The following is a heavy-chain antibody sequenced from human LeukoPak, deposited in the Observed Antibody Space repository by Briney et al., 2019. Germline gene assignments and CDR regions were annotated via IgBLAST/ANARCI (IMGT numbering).Heavy chain of an antibody. Sequence: GGSLRLSCAASGFTLSSSSISWVRQAPGKGLEWVSAISGSGGSTYYADSVKGRFTISRDNSKNTLYLQMNSLRAEDTAVYYCAKDSIAAADPGYYYGMDVWGQGTTVTVSS. D-gene: IGHD6-13*01. CDR2: ISGSGGST. CDR1: GFTLSSSS. J-gene: IGHJ6*02. V-gene: IGHV3-23*01. CDR3: AKDSIAAADPGYYYGMDV.